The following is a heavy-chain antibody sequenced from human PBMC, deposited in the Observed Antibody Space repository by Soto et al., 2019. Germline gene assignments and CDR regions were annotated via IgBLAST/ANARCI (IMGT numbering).Heavy chain of an antibody. J-gene: IGHJ6*03. D-gene: IGHD3-10*01. CDR2: IYYSGST. Sequence: PSETLSLTCTVSGGSISRYYWSWFRLPPATGMEWIGYIYYSGSTNYNPSLKSRVTISVDTSKNQFSLKLSSVTAADTAVYYCASSLYYGSGSYVYYYYMDVWGKGTTVTVSS. V-gene: IGHV4-59*01. CDR1: GGSISRYY. CDR3: ASSLYYGSGSYVYYYYMDV.